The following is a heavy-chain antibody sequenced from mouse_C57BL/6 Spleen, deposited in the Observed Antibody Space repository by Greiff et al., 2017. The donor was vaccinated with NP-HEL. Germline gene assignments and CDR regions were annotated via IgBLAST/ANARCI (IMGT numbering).Heavy chain of an antibody. D-gene: IGHD1-1*01. CDR3: TSDYYGSSLDGYFDV. J-gene: IGHJ1*03. V-gene: IGHV1-15*01. Sequence: VQLQQSGAELVRPGASVTLSCKASGYTFTDYEMHWVKQTPVHGLEWIGAIDPETGGTAYNQKFKGKAILTADKSSSTAYMELRSLTSEDSAVYYCTSDYYGSSLDGYFDVWGTGTTVTVSS. CDR1: GYTFTDYE. CDR2: IDPETGGT.